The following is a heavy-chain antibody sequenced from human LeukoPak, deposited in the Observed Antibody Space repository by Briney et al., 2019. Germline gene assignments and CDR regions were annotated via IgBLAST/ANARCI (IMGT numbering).Heavy chain of an antibody. J-gene: IGHJ6*03. Sequence: ASVKVSCKASGYTFTSYGISWVRQAPGQGLEWMGWISAYNGNTNYAQKLQGRVTMTTDTSTSTAYMELRSLRSDDTAVYYCARNLPETAGSASLICLYGYCLDVLGKGTTVTVSS. CDR3: ARNLPETAGSASLICLYGYCLDV. D-gene: IGHD6-6*01. CDR2: ISAYNGNT. CDR1: GYTFTSYG. V-gene: IGHV1-18*01.